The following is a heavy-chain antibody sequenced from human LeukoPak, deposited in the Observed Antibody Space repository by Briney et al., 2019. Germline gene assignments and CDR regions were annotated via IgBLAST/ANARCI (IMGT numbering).Heavy chain of an antibody. Sequence: GGSLRLSCAASGFTFSSYGMHWVRQAPGKGLEWVAVISYDGSNKYYADSVKGRFTISRDNSKNTLYLQMNSLKTEDTAVYYCNSGYCSGVSCEDYWGXXTXVXXXS. CDR2: ISYDGSNK. V-gene: IGHV3-30*03. CDR1: GFTFSSYG. J-gene: IGHJ4*01. CDR3: NSGYCSGVSCEDY. D-gene: IGHD2-15*01.